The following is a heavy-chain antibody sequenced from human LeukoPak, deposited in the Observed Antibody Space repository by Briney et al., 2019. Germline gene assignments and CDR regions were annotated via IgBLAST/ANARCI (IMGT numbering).Heavy chain of an antibody. CDR3: ARSRFGSWGYYYYMDV. CDR1: GFTFSSYW. Sequence: PGGSLRLSCAASGFTFSSYWMSWVRQAPGKGLEWVANIKQDGSEKYYVDSVKGLFTISRDNAKNSLYLQMNSLRAEDTAVYYCARSRFGSWGYYYYMDVWGKGTTVTVSS. J-gene: IGHJ6*03. D-gene: IGHD3-10*01. CDR2: IKQDGSEK. V-gene: IGHV3-7*01.